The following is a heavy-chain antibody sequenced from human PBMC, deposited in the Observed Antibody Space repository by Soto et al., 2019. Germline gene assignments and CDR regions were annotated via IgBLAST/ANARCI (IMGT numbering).Heavy chain of an antibody. CDR3: ARDVRGTYYPDY. CDR1: GYTFASYY. V-gene: IGHV1-2*02. Sequence: ASVKVSCKASGYTFASYYLHWVRQAPGQGLEWMGWINPNTGGTKYAQKFQGRVTMTRDTSISTAYMELTRLTSDDTAVYYCARDVRGTYYPDYWGQGTLVTVSS. CDR2: INPNTGGT. D-gene: IGHD1-26*01. J-gene: IGHJ4*02.